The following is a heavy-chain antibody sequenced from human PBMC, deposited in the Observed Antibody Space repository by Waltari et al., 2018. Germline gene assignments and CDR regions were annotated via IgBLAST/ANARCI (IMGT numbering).Heavy chain of an antibody. CDR2: VKSKSDGGTR. Sequence: EVQLVESGGGLVKPGGSLRLSCAASGFTFSNAWMSWVRQAPGKGLEGVGRVKSKSDGGTRDYSAPVKGRFTISRDDSENTLYLQMNSLKTEDTAVYYCTTLFGDFWSGYFFDVWGQGTLVTVSS. CDR1: GFTFSNAW. CDR3: TTLFGDFWSGYFFDV. J-gene: IGHJ4*02. V-gene: IGHV3-15*01. D-gene: IGHD3-3*01.